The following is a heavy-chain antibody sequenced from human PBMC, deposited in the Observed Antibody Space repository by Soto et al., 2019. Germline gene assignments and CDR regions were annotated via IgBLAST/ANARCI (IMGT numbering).Heavy chain of an antibody. Sequence: LRLSCAASGFTFSSYAMSWVRQAPGKGLEWVSAISGSGGSTYYADSVKGRFTISRDNSKNTLYLQMNSLRAEDTAVYYCAKDTVAYYYDSSGYDYWGQGTLVTVSS. J-gene: IGHJ4*02. CDR2: ISGSGGST. CDR3: AKDTVAYYYDSSGYDY. CDR1: GFTFSSYA. D-gene: IGHD3-22*01. V-gene: IGHV3-23*01.